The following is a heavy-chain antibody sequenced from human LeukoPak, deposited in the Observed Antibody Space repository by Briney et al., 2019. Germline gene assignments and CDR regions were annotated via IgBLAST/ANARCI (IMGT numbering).Heavy chain of an antibody. CDR3: AKAGYSYGYFDY. CDR2: ISWNSGSI. CDR1: GFTFDDYA. D-gene: IGHD5-18*01. V-gene: IGHV3-9*03. J-gene: IGHJ4*02. Sequence: SLRLSCAASGFTFDDYAMHWVRQAPGKGLEWVSGISWNSGSIGYADSVKGRFTISRDNAKNSLYLQMNSLRAEDMALYYCAKAGYSYGYFDYWGQGTLVTVSS.